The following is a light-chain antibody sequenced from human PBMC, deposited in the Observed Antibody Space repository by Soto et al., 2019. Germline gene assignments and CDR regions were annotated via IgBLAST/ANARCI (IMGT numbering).Light chain of an antibody. V-gene: IGKV1-39*01. J-gene: IGKJ1*01. CDR2: AAS. CDR1: QSISSY. Sequence: DIQMTQSPSSLSASVGDRVTITCRASQSISSYLNWYQQKPGKAPKLLIYAASSLQSGVPSRVRGSGSWTDFTLTISSLQPEDFATYYCQQSYITPQTFGQGTQVEIK. CDR3: QQSYITPQT.